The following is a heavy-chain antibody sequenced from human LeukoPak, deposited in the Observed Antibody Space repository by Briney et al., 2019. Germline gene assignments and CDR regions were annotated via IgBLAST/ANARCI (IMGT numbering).Heavy chain of an antibody. D-gene: IGHD6-19*01. J-gene: IGHJ1*01. CDR1: VYTFTRCD. CDR3: ARAGIAVAGQAEYFQH. CDR2: MNPKSGNT. Sequence: ASVKVSCKFCVYTFTRCDSKWVRQATGRGREGRGWMNPKSGNTGYAHTFQGRVTMTRHTSISTAYMELSRLRSEDTAVYYCARAGIAVAGQAEYFQHWGQGTLATVSS. V-gene: IGHV1-8*01.